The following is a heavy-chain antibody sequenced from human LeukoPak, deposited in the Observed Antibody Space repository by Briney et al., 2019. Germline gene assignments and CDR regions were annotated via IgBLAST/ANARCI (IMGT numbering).Heavy chain of an antibody. V-gene: IGHV3-73*01. J-gene: IGHJ4*02. Sequence: GGSLRLSCAASGFTFSGSAMHWVRQASGKGLEWVGRIRSKANSYATAYAASVKGRFTISRDDSKNTAYLQMNSLKTEDTAVYYCTREPFRGPAYGDWGQGTLVTVSS. CDR2: IRSKANSYAT. CDR1: GFTFSGSA. CDR3: TREPFRGPAYGD. D-gene: IGHD3-10*01.